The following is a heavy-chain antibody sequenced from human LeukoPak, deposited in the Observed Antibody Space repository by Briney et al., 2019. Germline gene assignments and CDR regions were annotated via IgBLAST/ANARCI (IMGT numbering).Heavy chain of an antibody. CDR3: ARDLSRSFSMIRGLIQHREFDF. V-gene: IGHV3-7*01. Sequence: SGGTLRLSCAASGFTFSSYGMSWVRQAPGKGLEWVANIKQDGSEKYYVDSAKGRFTISKDNAKNSLYLQMNSLRAEDTAVYYCARDLSRSFSMIRGLIQHREFDFWGRGTLVTVSS. D-gene: IGHD3-10*01. CDR1: GFTFSSYG. J-gene: IGHJ4*02. CDR2: IKQDGSEK.